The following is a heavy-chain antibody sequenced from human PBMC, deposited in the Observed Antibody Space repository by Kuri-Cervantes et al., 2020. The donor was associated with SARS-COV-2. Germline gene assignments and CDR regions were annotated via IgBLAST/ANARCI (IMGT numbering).Heavy chain of an antibody. Sequence: ESLKISCAVSGYSISSGYYWGWIRQPPGKGLEWIGSIYHSGSTYYNPSLKSRVTISVDTSKNQFSLKLSSVTAADTAVYSCARQHLGYYMDVWGKGTTVTVSS. V-gene: IGHV4-38-2*01. CDR3: ARQHLGYYMDV. CDR1: GYSISSGYY. J-gene: IGHJ6*03. D-gene: IGHD6-13*01. CDR2: IYHSGST.